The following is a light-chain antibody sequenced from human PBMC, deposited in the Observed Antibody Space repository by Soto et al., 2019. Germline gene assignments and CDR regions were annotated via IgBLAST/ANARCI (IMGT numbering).Light chain of an antibody. CDR3: VLYMGNGISV. V-gene: IGLV8-61*01. Sequence: QTVVTQEPSFSVSPGGTVTLTCGLSSGSVSTSYYPSWYQRTPGQAPRTLIYSTNTRSSGVPDRFSGSILGNKAALTITGAQADDESDYYCVLYMGNGISVFGGGTKLTVL. J-gene: IGLJ2*01. CDR1: SGSVSTSYY. CDR2: STN.